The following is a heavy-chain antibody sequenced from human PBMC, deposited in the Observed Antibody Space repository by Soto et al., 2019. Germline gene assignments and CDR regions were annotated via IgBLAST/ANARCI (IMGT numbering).Heavy chain of an antibody. CDR1: GGSISSSSYY. V-gene: IGHV4-39*01. J-gene: IGHJ4*02. Sequence: QLQLQESGPGLVKPSETLSLTCTVSGGSISSSSYYWGWIRQPPGKGLEWIGNVFYSGSTYYNPARKSRVNMSVDTSRNRFSLKLRSGTAAYTAVYYCASSQRGSYFDYWGQGTLVTVSS. CDR3: ASSQRGSYFDY. CDR2: VFYSGST. D-gene: IGHD5-12*01.